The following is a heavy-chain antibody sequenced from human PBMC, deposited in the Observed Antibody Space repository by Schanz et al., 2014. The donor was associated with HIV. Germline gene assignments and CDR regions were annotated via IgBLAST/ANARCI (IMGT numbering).Heavy chain of an antibody. Sequence: QVQLVESGGGVVQPGRSLRLSCVASAFNFDSYGMHWVRQAPGKGLEWVAVISYDGTKKHYADSVKGRLTISRDNSKNTLYLQMKSLRAEDTAVYYCAKDRNYYDSKYRGKGNYYYYYGMDVWGQGTTVTVSS. D-gene: IGHD3-22*01. CDR1: AFNFDSYG. J-gene: IGHJ6*02. CDR2: ISYDGTKK. V-gene: IGHV3-30*18. CDR3: AKDRNYYDSKYRGKGNYYYYYGMDV.